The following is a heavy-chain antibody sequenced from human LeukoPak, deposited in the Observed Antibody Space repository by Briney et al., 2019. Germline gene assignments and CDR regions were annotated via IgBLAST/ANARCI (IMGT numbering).Heavy chain of an antibody. CDR2: ISAYNGNT. V-gene: IGHV1-18*01. CDR1: RGTFSSYA. CDR3: ARGGGNGYCSGGSCSPYYYYGMDV. Sequence: ASVKVSCKASRGTFSSYAISWVRQAPGQGLEWMGWISAYNGNTNYAQKLQGRVTMTTDTSTSTAYMELRSLRSDDTAVYYCARGGGNGYCSGGSCSPYYYYGMDVWGKGTTVTVSS. D-gene: IGHD2-15*01. J-gene: IGHJ6*04.